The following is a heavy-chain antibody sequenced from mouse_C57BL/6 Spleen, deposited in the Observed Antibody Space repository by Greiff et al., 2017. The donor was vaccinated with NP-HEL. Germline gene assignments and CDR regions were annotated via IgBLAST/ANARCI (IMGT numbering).Heavy chain of an antibody. J-gene: IGHJ1*03. V-gene: IGHV1-39*01. CDR3: AREAYYYGTPAFDV. Sequence: EVHLVESGPELVKPGASVKISCKASGYSFTDYNMNWVKQSNGKSLEWIGVINPNYGTTSYNQKFKGKATLTVDQSSSTAYMQLNSLTSEDSAVYYCAREAYYYGTPAFDVWGTGTTVTVSS. D-gene: IGHD1-1*01. CDR1: GYSFTDYN. CDR2: INPNYGTT.